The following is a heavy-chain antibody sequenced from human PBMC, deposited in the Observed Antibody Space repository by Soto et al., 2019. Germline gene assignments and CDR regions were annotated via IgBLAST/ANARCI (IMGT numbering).Heavy chain of an antibody. Sequence: SETLSLTCTVSGGSISSYYWSWIRQPPWKGLEWIGYIYYSGSTNYNPSLKSRVTISVDTSKNQFSLKLSSVTAADTAVYYCARSPDYDFWSGPFGYYYYGMDVWGQGTTVTVSS. V-gene: IGHV4-59*01. CDR3: ARSPDYDFWSGPFGYYYYGMDV. CDR2: IYYSGST. CDR1: GGSISSYY. J-gene: IGHJ6*02. D-gene: IGHD3-3*01.